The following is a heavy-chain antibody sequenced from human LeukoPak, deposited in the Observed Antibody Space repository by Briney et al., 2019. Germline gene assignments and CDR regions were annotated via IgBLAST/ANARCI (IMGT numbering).Heavy chain of an antibody. D-gene: IGHD5-18*01. CDR1: GFTFSSYS. Sequence: GGSLRLSCAASGFTFSSYSMNWVRQAPGKGLEWVSSISSSSSYIYYADSVKGRFTISRDNAKNSLYLQMNSLRAEDTAVYYCARDRYSYGRPRFYYWGQGTLVTVSS. CDR3: ARDRYSYGRPRFYY. J-gene: IGHJ4*02. V-gene: IGHV3-21*01. CDR2: ISSSSSYI.